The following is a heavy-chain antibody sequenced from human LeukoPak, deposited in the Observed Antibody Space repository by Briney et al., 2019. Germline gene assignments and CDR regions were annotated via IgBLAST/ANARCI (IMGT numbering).Heavy chain of an antibody. J-gene: IGHJ4*02. V-gene: IGHV3-21*01. CDR2: ISSSSSYI. CDR1: GFTFSSYS. CDR3: ARGRTGSGSSAGTFDY. Sequence: GGSLRLSCAASGFTFSSYSMNWVRQAPGKGLEWVSSISSSSSYIYYADSVKGRFTISRDNAKNSLYLQMNSLRAEDTAVYYCARGRTGSGSSAGTFDYWGQGTLVTVSS. D-gene: IGHD3-10*01.